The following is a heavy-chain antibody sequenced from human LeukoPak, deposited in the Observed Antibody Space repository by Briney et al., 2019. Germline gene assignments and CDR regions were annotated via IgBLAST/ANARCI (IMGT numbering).Heavy chain of an antibody. CDR2: VIATDAST. J-gene: IGHJ6*02. CDR1: GFTFTRYA. V-gene: IGHV3-23*01. D-gene: IGHD3-22*01. Sequence: GGSLRLSCAASGFTFTRYAMAWVRQAPGKGLEWVSSVIATDASTRYADSVRGRFTISRDNFRNTVCLQMNSLRAEDTAIYYCAKSSDSSGRYTHGLDVWGQGTTVTVSS. CDR3: AKSSDSSGRYTHGLDV.